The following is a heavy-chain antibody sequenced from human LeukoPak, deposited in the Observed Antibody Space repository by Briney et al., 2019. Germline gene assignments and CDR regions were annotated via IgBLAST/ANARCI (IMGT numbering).Heavy chain of an antibody. Sequence: GGSLRLSCAASGFTFDDYAMHWVRQAPGKDLEWVSGISWNSGSIGYADSVKGRFTISRDNAKNSLYLQMNSLRAEDTALYYCAKDMRHYYGSGSYHFDYWGQGTLVTVSS. J-gene: IGHJ4*02. CDR2: ISWNSGSI. V-gene: IGHV3-9*01. D-gene: IGHD3-10*01. CDR3: AKDMRHYYGSGSYHFDY. CDR1: GFTFDDYA.